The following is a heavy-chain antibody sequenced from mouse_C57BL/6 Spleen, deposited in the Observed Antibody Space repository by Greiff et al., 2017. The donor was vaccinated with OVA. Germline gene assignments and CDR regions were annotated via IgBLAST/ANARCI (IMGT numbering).Heavy chain of an antibody. V-gene: IGHV1-64*01. D-gene: IGHD1-1*02. CDR3: ARWVATGAMDY. Sequence: QVQLQQPGAELVKPGASVKLSCKASGYTFTSYWMHWVKQRPGKGLEWIGMIHPNSGSTNYNEKCKSKATLPVDKSSSTAYMQRSRLTSEDSAVYYCARWVATGAMDYWGQGTSVTVSS. J-gene: IGHJ4*01. CDR1: GYTFTSYW. CDR2: IHPNSGST.